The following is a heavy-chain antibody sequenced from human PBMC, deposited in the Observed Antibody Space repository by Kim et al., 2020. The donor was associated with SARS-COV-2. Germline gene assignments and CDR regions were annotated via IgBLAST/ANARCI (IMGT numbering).Heavy chain of an antibody. CDR2: RKQDGSAQ. CDR3: AGGVGWFVDF. V-gene: IGHV3-7*03. D-gene: IGHD6-19*01. Sequence: GGSLRLSCAASGFTFSNSWMNWVRQAPGKGLEWGANRKQDGSAQYYVDSVKGRFTISRDNAKNTLYLQMNSLGAEDTALYICAGGVGWFVDFWGRGTLVT. CDR1: GFTFSNSW. J-gene: IGHJ4*02.